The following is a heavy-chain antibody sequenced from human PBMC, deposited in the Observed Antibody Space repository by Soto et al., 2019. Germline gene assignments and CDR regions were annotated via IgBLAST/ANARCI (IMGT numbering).Heavy chain of an antibody. CDR2: ISWNSGSI. V-gene: IGHV3-9*01. CDR3: AKDGAPSSGYVDY. Sequence: GVSLRLPCAASGFTFTSNSMNWVRQAPGKGLEWVSGISWNSGSIGYADSVKGRFTISRDNATNSLYLQMNSLRAEDTALYYCAKDGAPSSGYVDYWGQGTLVTVS. J-gene: IGHJ4*02. D-gene: IGHD1-26*01. CDR1: GFTFTSNS.